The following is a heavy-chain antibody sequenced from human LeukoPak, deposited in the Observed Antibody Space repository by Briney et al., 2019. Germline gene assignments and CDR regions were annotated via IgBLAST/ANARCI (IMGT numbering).Heavy chain of an antibody. CDR3: AKDYQSRRSIVVVPAATPYYYYGMDV. V-gene: IGHV3-30*18. CDR2: ISYDGSNK. CDR1: GFTFSSYG. Sequence: GGSLRLSCAASGFTFSSYGMHWVRQAPGKGLEWVAVISYDGSNKYYADSVKGRFTISRDNSKNTLYLQMNSLRAEDTAVYYCAKDYQSRRSIVVVPAATPYYYYGMDVWGQGTTVTVSS. D-gene: IGHD2-2*01. J-gene: IGHJ6*02.